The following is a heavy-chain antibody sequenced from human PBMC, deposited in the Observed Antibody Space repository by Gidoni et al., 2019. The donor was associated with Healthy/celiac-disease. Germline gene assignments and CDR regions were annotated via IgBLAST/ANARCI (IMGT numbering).Heavy chain of an antibody. CDR3: ARARGQYDYDSSGYYGWFDP. V-gene: IGHV4-38-2*01. CDR2: IYHSGST. D-gene: IGHD3-22*01. CDR1: GYSISSGYY. J-gene: IGHJ5*02. Sequence: QVRLQESGPGLVKPSETLSLTCAVAGYSISSGYYWSWIRQPPGKGLEWIGSIYHSGSTYYNPSLKSRVTISVDTSKNQFCLKLSSVTAADTAVYYCARARGQYDYDSSGYYGWFDPWGQGTLVTVSS.